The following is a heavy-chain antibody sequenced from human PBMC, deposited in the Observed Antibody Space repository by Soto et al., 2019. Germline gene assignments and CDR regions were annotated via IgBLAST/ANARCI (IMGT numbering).Heavy chain of an antibody. J-gene: IGHJ4*02. Sequence: LXLSCAASVFTFSSYVMHWVRQAPVKGLEWVAVISYDGSNKYYADSVKGRFTISRDNSKNTLYLQMNSLRAEDTAVYYCAKDITIFGVVIGLDYWGQGTLVTVSS. CDR3: AKDITIFGVVIGLDY. CDR2: ISYDGSNK. D-gene: IGHD3-3*01. V-gene: IGHV3-30*18. CDR1: VFTFSSYV.